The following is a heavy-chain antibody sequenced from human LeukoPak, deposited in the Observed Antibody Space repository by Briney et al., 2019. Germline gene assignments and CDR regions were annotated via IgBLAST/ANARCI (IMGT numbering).Heavy chain of an antibody. Sequence: SETLSLTCTVSGGSISSSSYYWGWIRQPPGKGLEWIGSIYYSGSTYYNPSLKSRVTISVDTSKNQFSLKLSSVTAADTAVYYCARDSRGCSRDFDPWGQGTLVTVSS. CDR2: IYYSGST. V-gene: IGHV4-39*07. CDR3: ARDSRGCSRDFDP. D-gene: IGHD6-13*01. J-gene: IGHJ5*02. CDR1: GGSISSSSYY.